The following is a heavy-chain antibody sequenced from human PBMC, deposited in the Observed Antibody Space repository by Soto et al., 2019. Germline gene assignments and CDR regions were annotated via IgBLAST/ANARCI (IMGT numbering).Heavy chain of an antibody. D-gene: IGHD3-22*01. Sequence: QVQLQESGPGLVKPSQTLSLTCTVSGGSISSGGYYWSWIRQHPGKGLEWIGYIYYSGSTYYNPSLNSRVTISVGTPKNQFSLKLGSVTAADTAVYYRARDLGAFDRGSGYFDYGGQGTLITVSS. CDR1: GGSISSGGYY. CDR2: IYYSGST. CDR3: ARDLGAFDRGSGYFDY. J-gene: IGHJ4*02. V-gene: IGHV4-31*03.